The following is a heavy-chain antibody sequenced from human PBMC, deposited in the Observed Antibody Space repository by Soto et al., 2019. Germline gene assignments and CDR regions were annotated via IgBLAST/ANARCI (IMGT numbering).Heavy chain of an antibody. J-gene: IGHJ4*02. CDR1: AFTFNNYS. V-gene: IGHV3-23*01. D-gene: IGHD3-22*01. Sequence: GGSLRLSCAASAFTFNNYSMSWVRQAPGKGLEWVSGIGGSGRTTYYADSVKGRFTISRDNSNNTLFLQMNSLRAEDTAVYYCAKSRYSDSSGDFYDYWGQGTLVTVSS. CDR2: IGGSGRTT. CDR3: AKSRYSDSSGDFYDY.